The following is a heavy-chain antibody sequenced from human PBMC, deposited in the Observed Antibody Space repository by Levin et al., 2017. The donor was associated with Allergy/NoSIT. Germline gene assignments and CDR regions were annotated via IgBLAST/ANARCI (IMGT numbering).Heavy chain of an antibody. CDR2: INSDGTNT. CDR1: GFTFRNFY. CDR3: ARGGCSSTSCLDY. D-gene: IGHD2-2*01. Sequence: HAGGSLRLFCAASGFTFRNFYMHWVRQAPGKGLVWVSHINSDGTNTNYADSVKGRFTFSRDNAKNTLYLQMNNLRVEDSAVYYCARGGCSSTSCLDYWGQGILVTVSS. V-gene: IGHV3-74*01. J-gene: IGHJ4*02.